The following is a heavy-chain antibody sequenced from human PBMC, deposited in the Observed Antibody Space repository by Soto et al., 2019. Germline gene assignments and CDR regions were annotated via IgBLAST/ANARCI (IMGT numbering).Heavy chain of an antibody. CDR3: ARERGARYYDSSGYLDAFDI. D-gene: IGHD3-22*01. CDR2: ISYDGGNK. Sequence: QVQLVESGGGVVQPGRSLRLSCAASGFTFSSYAMHWVRQAPGKGLEWVAVISYDGGNKYDADSVKGRFTISRDNSKNTLFLKMNSLIAEDTAVYYCARERGARYYDSSGYLDAFDIWGQGTMVTVSS. J-gene: IGHJ3*02. V-gene: IGHV3-30-3*01. CDR1: GFTFSSYA.